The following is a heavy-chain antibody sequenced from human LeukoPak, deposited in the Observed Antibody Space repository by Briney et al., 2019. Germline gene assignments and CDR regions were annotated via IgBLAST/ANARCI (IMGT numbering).Heavy chain of an antibody. D-gene: IGHD1-26*01. Sequence: GGSLRLSCVASGFTFSTYWMHWVRQAPGKGLLWVSRLSGDGSSTKYADSLKGRFTISRDNAKNSLYLQMNSLRAEDTAVYYCSRGGSPPEARGDVFDIWGQGTMVSVSS. J-gene: IGHJ3*02. CDR1: GFTFSTYW. CDR3: SRGGSPPEARGDVFDI. CDR2: LSGDGSST. V-gene: IGHV3-74*03.